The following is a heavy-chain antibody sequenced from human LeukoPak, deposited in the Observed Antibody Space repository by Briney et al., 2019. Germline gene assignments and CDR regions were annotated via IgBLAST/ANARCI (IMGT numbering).Heavy chain of an antibody. V-gene: IGHV3-7*01. D-gene: IGHD6-19*01. J-gene: IGHJ4*02. CDR3: ARGQWLVF. Sequence: GGSLRLSCAASGFTFTDYWMGWVRQAPGKGPEWVANIKQDGSEKYYVGSAKGRFTISRDNADNSVYLQMNSLTVEDTAVHYCARGQWLVFRGQGTLVTVSS. CDR1: GFTFTDYW. CDR2: IKQDGSEK.